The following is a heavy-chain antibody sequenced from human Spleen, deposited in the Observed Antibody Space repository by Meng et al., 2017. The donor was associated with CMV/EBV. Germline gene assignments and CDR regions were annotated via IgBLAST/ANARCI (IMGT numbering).Heavy chain of an antibody. CDR2: IYYSGNT. CDR1: GASVSSYY. D-gene: IGHD1-1*01. Sequence: SETLSLTCTVSGASVSSYYWTWIRQPPGKGLEWIGYIYYSGNTYYNPSLRRPVTISIDTSKKQFSLRLSSVTTADTAVYYCAKFSATGGYYLALDVWGQGTTVTVSS. J-gene: IGHJ6*02. V-gene: IGHV4-59*08. CDR3: AKFSATGGYYLALDV.